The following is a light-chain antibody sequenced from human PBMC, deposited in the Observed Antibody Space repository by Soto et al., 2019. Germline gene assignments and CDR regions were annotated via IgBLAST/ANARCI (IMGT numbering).Light chain of an antibody. CDR1: QSFSSSN. CDR2: SAS. CDR3: QRYGGSPPVT. Sequence: EVVLTQSPGTLSLSPGERATLSCRASQSFSSSNLAWYQHKPGQPPKLIVYSASRRATGIPDRFSRSGSGTDFTLTISRLEPEDFALYYCQRYGGSPPVTFGGGTKVDIK. J-gene: IGKJ4*01. V-gene: IGKV3-20*01.